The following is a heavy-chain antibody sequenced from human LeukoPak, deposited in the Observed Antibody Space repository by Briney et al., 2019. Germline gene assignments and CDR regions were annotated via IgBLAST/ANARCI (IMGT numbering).Heavy chain of an antibody. D-gene: IGHD3-22*01. CDR3: AKTHSSGEYFQH. Sequence: GGSLRLSCAAPGFTFSSYGMHWVRQAPGKGLEWVAVISYDGSNKYYADSVKGRFTISRDNSKNTLYLQMNSLRAEDTAVYYCAKTHSSGEYFQHWGQGILVTVSS. V-gene: IGHV3-30*18. J-gene: IGHJ1*01. CDR2: ISYDGSNK. CDR1: GFTFSSYG.